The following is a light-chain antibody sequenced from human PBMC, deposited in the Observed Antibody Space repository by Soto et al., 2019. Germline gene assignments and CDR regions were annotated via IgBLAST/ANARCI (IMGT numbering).Light chain of an antibody. J-gene: IGKJ4*01. Sequence: EIVMTQSPVTLSVSPGDRATLSCRASQSVNSNLAWYQQKPGQTPKLLIYVASTRATGIPARFSGSGSGTEFTLTICSLQSEDFAVYYCQQYNDWPLTFGGGTKVEFK. CDR2: VAS. CDR1: QSVNSN. CDR3: QQYNDWPLT. V-gene: IGKV3-15*01.